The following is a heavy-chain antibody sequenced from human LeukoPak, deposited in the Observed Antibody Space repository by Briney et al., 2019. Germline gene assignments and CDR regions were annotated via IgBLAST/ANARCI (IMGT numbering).Heavy chain of an antibody. Sequence: GGSLRLSCAASGFTFSTYTMSWVRQPPGQGLEWVSSISCTGTSIYYADLVKGRFTISRDNAKNSLYLQMVSLRAEDTAVYYCARDRHYADSGGYWTSLYYHMDVWGKGTTITVSS. J-gene: IGHJ6*03. CDR2: ISCTGTSI. D-gene: IGHD3-22*01. CDR1: GFTFSTYT. V-gene: IGHV3-21*01. CDR3: ARDRHYADSGGYWTSLYYHMDV.